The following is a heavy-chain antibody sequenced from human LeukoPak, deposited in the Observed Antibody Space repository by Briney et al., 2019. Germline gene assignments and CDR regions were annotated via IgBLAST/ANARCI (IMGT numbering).Heavy chain of an antibody. CDR2: IYSGGST. V-gene: IGHV3-53*01. CDR3: ARVRVQQWPEYYFDY. Sequence: PGGSLRLSCAASGFTFSSYAMSWVRQAPGKGLEWVSVIYSGGSTYYADSVKGRFTISRDNSKNTLYLQMNSLRAEDTAVYYCARVRVQQWPEYYFDYWGQGTLVTVSS. J-gene: IGHJ4*02. D-gene: IGHD6-19*01. CDR1: GFTFSSYA.